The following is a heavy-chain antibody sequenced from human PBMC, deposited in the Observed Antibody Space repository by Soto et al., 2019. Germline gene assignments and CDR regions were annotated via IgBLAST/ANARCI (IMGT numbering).Heavy chain of an antibody. Sequence: SVKVSCKVSGYTLTELSMHWVRQAPGKGLEWMGGFDPEDGETIYAQKFQGRVTMTEDTSTDTAYMELSSLRSEDTAVHYCATGLWDYGDETPYWGQGTLVTVSS. CDR3: ATGLWDYGDETPY. V-gene: IGHV1-24*01. CDR2: FDPEDGET. J-gene: IGHJ4*02. CDR1: GYTLTELS. D-gene: IGHD4-17*01.